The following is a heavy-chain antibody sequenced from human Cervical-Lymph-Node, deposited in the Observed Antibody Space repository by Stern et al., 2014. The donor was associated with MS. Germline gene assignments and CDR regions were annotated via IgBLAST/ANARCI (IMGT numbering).Heavy chain of an antibody. J-gene: IGHJ6*02. V-gene: IGHV1-69*01. Sequence: QVQLVESGAEVKKPGSSVKVSCKASGGTFSSYAISWVRQAPGQGLEWMGGIIPIFGTANDAQKFQGRVTITADESPSTAYMELSSLRSEDTAVYYCARDGKDGYNYYYYYGMDVWGQGTTVTVSS. CDR3: ARDGKDGYNYYYYYGMDV. CDR2: IIPIFGTA. D-gene: IGHD5-24*01. CDR1: GGTFSSYA.